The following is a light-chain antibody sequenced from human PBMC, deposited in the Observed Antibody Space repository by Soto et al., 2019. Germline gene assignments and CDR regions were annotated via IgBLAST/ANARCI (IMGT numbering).Light chain of an antibody. J-gene: IGKJ4*01. CDR2: LAS. CDR3: QQYRSLPLT. Sequence: EIVLTRSPGTLSLWRVEIATLSFMASQSLTNDYLAWYQQKVGQAPRLLIYLASRRATGIPDRFSGSGSGTDFALTISRLEPEDFAVYFCQQYRSLPLTFGGGTKVDIK. V-gene: IGKV3-20*01. CDR1: QSLTNDY.